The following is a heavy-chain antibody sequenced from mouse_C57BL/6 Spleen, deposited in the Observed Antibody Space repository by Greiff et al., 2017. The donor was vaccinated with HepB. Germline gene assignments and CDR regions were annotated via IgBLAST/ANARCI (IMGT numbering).Heavy chain of an antibody. CDR2: SSSGGDYI. D-gene: IGHD2-3*01. CDR3: TRAYDGYYGYFDY. V-gene: IGHV5-9-1*02. J-gene: IGHJ2*01. CDR1: GFTFSSYA. Sequence: EVHLVESGEGLVKPGGSLKLSCAASGFTFSSYAMSWVRQTPEKRLEWVAYSSSGGDYINYADTVKGRFTISRDNARNTLYLQMSSLKSEDTAMYYCTRAYDGYYGYFDYWGQGTTLTVSS.